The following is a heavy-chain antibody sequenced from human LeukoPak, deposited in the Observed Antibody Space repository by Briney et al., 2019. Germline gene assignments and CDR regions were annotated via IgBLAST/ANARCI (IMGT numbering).Heavy chain of an antibody. CDR1: DLTFSTSG. J-gene: IGHJ4*02. CDR2: VSSSGENT. D-gene: IGHD3-22*01. CDR3: AKGAYYDL. V-gene: IGHV3-23*01. Sequence: GGSLRLSCASSDLTFSTSGMTWVRQAPGKGLEWVSTVSSSGENTYYADSVKGRFTISRDNSKNTLYLQMNSLRAEDTAVYYCAKGAYYDLWGQGTLVTVSS.